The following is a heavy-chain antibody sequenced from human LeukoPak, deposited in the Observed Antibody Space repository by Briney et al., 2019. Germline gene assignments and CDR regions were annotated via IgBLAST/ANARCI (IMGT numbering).Heavy chain of an antibody. J-gene: IGHJ4*02. D-gene: IGHD3-22*01. CDR2: IYYSGST. CDR3: ERLDDSSGYYPYCFDY. V-gene: IGHV4-59*08. CDR1: GGSISSYY. Sequence: PSETLSLTCTVSGGSISSYYWSWIRQPPGKGLEWIGYIYYSGSTNYNPSLKSRVTISVDTSKNQFSLKLSSVTAADTAVYYCERLDDSSGYYPYCFDYWGQGTLVTVSS.